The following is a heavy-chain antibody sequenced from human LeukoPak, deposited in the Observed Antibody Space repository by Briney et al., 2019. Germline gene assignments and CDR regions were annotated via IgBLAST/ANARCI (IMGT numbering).Heavy chain of an antibody. CDR1: GFSLSTSGVG. Sequence: SGPTLVKPTQTLTLTCTFSGFSLSTSGVGVGWIRQPPGKALEWFALIYWDDDKRYSPSLKSRLTITKDTSKNQVVLTMTNMDPVDTATYYCALRPLSGWLNDAFDIWGQGTMVTVSS. V-gene: IGHV2-5*02. CDR2: IYWDDDK. CDR3: ALRPLSGWLNDAFDI. D-gene: IGHD6-19*01. J-gene: IGHJ3*02.